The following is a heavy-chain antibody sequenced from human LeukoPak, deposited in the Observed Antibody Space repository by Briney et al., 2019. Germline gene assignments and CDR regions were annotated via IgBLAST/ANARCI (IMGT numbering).Heavy chain of an antibody. CDR1: GGSFSGYY. CDR2: IYTSGST. CDR3: AREDFWSGPLRWGYYYYMDV. D-gene: IGHD3-3*01. Sequence: SETPSLTCAVYGGSFSGYYWSWIRQPPGKGLEWIGRIYTSGSTNYNPSLKSRVTISVDMSKNQFSLKLSSVTAADTAVYYCAREDFWSGPLRWGYYYYMDVWGKGTTVTVSS. V-gene: IGHV4-4*08. J-gene: IGHJ6*03.